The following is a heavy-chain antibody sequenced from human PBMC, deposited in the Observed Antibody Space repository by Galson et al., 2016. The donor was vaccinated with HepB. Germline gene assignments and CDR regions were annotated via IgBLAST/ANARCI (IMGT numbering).Heavy chain of an antibody. D-gene: IGHD3-10*01. Sequence: SETLSLTCTVSGGSISSSSYYWGWIRQPPGKGLEWIGSIYYSGSTYYNPSLKSRVTISIDTSKSQFSLKLSSVTVADTAVYYCARENFPFGEAHFDYWGQGTLVTVSS. V-gene: IGHV4-39*07. CDR2: IYYSGST. J-gene: IGHJ4*02. CDR3: ARENFPFGEAHFDY. CDR1: GGSISSSSYY.